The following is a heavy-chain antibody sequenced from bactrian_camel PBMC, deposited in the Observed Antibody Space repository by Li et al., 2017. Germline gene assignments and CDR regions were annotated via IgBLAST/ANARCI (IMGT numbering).Heavy chain of an antibody. D-gene: IGHD2*01. CDR1: GFTISSVW. V-gene: IGHV3S1*01. CDR2: IVQGGTST. Sequence: HVQLVESGGASVQPGGSLRLSCAASGFTISSVWMYWVRQAPGKGLEWVSAIVQGGTSTYYLDSAKGRFTISRDNAKNTVYLQMNSLKSEDTALYYCAASPSWWLLPNYWGQGTQVTVS. CDR3: AASPSWWLLPNY. J-gene: IGHJ4*01.